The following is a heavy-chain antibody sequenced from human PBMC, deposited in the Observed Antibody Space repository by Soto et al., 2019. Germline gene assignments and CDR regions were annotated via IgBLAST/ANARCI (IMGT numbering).Heavy chain of an antibody. D-gene: IGHD5-18*01. J-gene: IGHJ4*02. Sequence: EVQLVESGGGLVQPGRSLRLSCAASGFTFDDYAMHWVRQAPGKGLEWVSGISWNSGSIGYADSVKGRFTISRDNAKNSLYLQMNSLRAEDTALYYCAKDPNTGALDYWGQGTLVTVSS. CDR1: GFTFDDYA. V-gene: IGHV3-9*01. CDR3: AKDPNTGALDY. CDR2: ISWNSGSI.